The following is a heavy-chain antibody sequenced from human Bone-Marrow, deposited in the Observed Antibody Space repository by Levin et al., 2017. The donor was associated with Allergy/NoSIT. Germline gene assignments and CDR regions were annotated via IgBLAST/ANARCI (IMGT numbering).Heavy chain of an antibody. J-gene: IGHJ6*02. CDR1: GFTFKKAW. CDR2: IKSKTDGGTI. D-gene: IGHD3-10*01. V-gene: IGHV3-15*07. CDR3: TTDASRLTLVRGFIEAYYYYGMDV. Sequence: GGSLRLSCAASGFTFKKAWVNWVRQAPGKGLEWVGRIKSKTDGGTIDYAAPVKGRFTLSRDDSKNTLHLQMDSLKTEDTAVYYCTTDASRLTLVRGFIEAYYYYGMDVWGQGTTVTVSS.